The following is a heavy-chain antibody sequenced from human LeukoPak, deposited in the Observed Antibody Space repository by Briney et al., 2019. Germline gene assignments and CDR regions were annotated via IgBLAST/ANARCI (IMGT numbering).Heavy chain of an antibody. CDR2: ISGSSSTI. Sequence: GGSLRLSCAVSGFTFSSYTMNWVRQAPGKGLEWVSYISGSSSTIYYADSVKGRFTVSRDNAKNSLYLQMTSLTVDDTAVYYCARARIDYWGQGILVTVSS. CDR1: GFTFSSYT. CDR3: ARARIDY. V-gene: IGHV3-48*01. D-gene: IGHD1-14*01. J-gene: IGHJ4*02.